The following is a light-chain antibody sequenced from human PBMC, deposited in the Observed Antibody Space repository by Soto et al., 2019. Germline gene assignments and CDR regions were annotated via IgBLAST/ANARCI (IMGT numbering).Light chain of an antibody. CDR2: ANT. CDR3: SSYAGSDVFV. V-gene: IGLV1-40*01. Sequence: QSVLTQPPSVSGAPGQRVTISCTGSNSNIGAGYDVHWYQQLPGTAPKLLIYANTNRPSGVPDRFSGSKSGNTASLTVSGLQADDEADYYCSSYAGSDVFVFGTGTKVTVL. J-gene: IGLJ1*01. CDR1: NSNIGAGYD.